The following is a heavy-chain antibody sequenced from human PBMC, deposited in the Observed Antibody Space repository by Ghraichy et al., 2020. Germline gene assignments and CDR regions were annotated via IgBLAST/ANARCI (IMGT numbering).Heavy chain of an antibody. CDR2: IYHSGST. V-gene: IGHV4-4*02. J-gene: IGHJ3*02. CDR1: GGSISSSNW. D-gene: IGHD3-3*01. CDR3: ASRPLRFLVFGAFDI. Sequence: SETLSLTCAVSGGSISSSNWWSWVRQPPGKGLEWIGEIYHSGSTNYNPSLKSRVTISVDKSKNQFSLKLSSVTAADTAVYYCASRPLRFLVFGAFDIWGQGTMVTVSS.